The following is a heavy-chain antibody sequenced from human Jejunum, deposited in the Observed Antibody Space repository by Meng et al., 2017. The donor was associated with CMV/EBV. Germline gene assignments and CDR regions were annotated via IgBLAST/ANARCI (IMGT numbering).Heavy chain of an antibody. CDR2: IHYDRRTK. V-gene: IGHV3-30*02. J-gene: IGHJ4*02. CDR3: AKDRGVAYYESLTGYSFFDY. D-gene: IGHD3-9*01. Sequence: YTMHLVRQVPGTWLGWVAFIHYDRRTKDYLDSVRDRFTISRDNSKNTLYLQMNSLRPEDTAIYYCAKDRGVAYYESLTGYSFFDYWGQGALVTVSS. CDR1: YT.